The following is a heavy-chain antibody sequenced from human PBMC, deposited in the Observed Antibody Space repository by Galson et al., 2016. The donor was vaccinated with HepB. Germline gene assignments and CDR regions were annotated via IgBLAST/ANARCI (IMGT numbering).Heavy chain of an antibody. CDR3: VRDSEIVGGNQDVDY. Sequence: SLRLSCAASGFSFSSYSMNWVRQAPGKGLEWVSSISISTKYISYADSVKGRFTISRDNAKKSLNLKMNSLRAEDTAVYYCVRDSEIVGGNQDVDYWGQGTLVTVSS. D-gene: IGHD1-26*01. CDR2: ISISTKYI. J-gene: IGHJ4*02. V-gene: IGHV3-21*01. CDR1: GFSFSSYS.